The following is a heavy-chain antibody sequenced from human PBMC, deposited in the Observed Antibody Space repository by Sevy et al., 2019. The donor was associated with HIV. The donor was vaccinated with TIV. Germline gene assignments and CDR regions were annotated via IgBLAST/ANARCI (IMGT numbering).Heavy chain of an antibody. V-gene: IGHV3-49*03. CDR3: TRDGGELLDYYYYYGMDV. Sequence: GGSLRLSCTASGFTFGDYAMSWFRQAPGKGLEWVGFIRSKAYGGTTEYAASVKGRFTISRDDSKSIAYLQMNSLKTEDTGVYYCTRDGGELLDYYYYYGMDVWGQGTTVTVSS. CDR1: GFTFGDYA. D-gene: IGHD1-26*01. J-gene: IGHJ6*02. CDR2: IRSKAYGGTT.